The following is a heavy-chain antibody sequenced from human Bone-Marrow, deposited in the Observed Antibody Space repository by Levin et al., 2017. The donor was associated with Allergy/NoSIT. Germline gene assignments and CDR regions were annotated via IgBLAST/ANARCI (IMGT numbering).Heavy chain of an antibody. CDR2: IREDGNEK. V-gene: IGHV3-7*01. D-gene: IGHD3-3*01. CDR1: GFILSRYW. CDR3: AKVSGVVTPTLAYYYYMDV. Sequence: GGSLRLSCAASGFILSRYWMSWVRQAPGKGLEWVANIREDGNEKYYVDSVKGRFTISRDNAKNSLYLQMNSLRAEDTAVYYCAKVSGVVTPTLAYYYYMDVWGKGTTVTVSS. J-gene: IGHJ6*03.